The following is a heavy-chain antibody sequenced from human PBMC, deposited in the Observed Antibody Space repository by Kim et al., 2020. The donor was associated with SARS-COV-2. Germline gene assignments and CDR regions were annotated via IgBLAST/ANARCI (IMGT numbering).Heavy chain of an antibody. Sequence: SETLSLTYTVSGGSFNSGNYYWVWIRQPPGQGLEWIGTVHYSGDAYYNPSLKSRVTLFVEASKKHFSLHLTSVTAADTAVYYCVRHQFSTILTYWGQGTLVTVSS. CDR1: GGSFNSGNYY. V-gene: IGHV4-39*01. J-gene: IGHJ4*02. CDR3: VRHQFSTILTY. CDR2: VHYSGDA. D-gene: IGHD4-4*01.